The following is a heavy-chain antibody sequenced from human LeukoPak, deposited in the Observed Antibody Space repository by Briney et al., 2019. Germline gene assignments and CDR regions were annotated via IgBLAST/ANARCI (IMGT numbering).Heavy chain of an antibody. CDR1: GGSISSSSYY. CDR2: IYYSGST. Sequence: PSETPSLTCTVSGGSISSSSYYWGWIRQPPGKGLEWIGSIYYSGSTNYNPSLKSRVTISVDTSKNQFSLKLSSVTAADTAVYYCARIPRRGYWTAQYYFDYWGQGTLVTVSS. V-gene: IGHV4-39*07. J-gene: IGHJ4*02. D-gene: IGHD1-1*01. CDR3: ARIPRRGYWTAQYYFDY.